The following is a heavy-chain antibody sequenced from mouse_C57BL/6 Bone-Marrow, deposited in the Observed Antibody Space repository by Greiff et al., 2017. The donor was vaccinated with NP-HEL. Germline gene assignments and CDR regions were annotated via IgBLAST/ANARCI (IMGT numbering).Heavy chain of an antibody. Sequence: QVQLQQSGPELVKPGASVKISCKASGYAFSSSWMNWVKQRPGKGLEWIGRIYPGDGDTNYNGKFKGKATLTADKSSSTAYMQLSSLTSEDSAVYFCARNLITTGDFDYWGQGTTLTVSS. CDR3: ARNLITTGDFDY. D-gene: IGHD1-1*01. CDR2: IYPGDGDT. J-gene: IGHJ2*01. V-gene: IGHV1-82*01. CDR1: GYAFSSSW.